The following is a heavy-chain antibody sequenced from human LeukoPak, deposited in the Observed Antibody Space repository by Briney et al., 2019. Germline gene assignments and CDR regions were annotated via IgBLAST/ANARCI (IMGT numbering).Heavy chain of an antibody. V-gene: IGHV4-31*03. J-gene: IGHJ4*02. CDR1: GGSISSGGYY. Sequence: SETLSLTCTVSGGSISSGGYYWSWIRQHPGKGLEWIGYIYYSGSTYYSPSLKSRVTISVDTSKNQFSLKLSSVTAADTAVYYCARGYGSGSFLDYWGQGTLVTVSS. CDR3: ARGYGSGSFLDY. D-gene: IGHD3-10*01. CDR2: IYYSGST.